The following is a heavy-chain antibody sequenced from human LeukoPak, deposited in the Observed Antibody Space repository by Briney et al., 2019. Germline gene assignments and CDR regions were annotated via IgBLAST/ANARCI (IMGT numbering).Heavy chain of an antibody. D-gene: IGHD1-26*01. CDR3: AADPWEFDF. V-gene: IGHV4-4*09. J-gene: IGHJ5*01. CDR2: IYNGGNT. Sequence: SETLSLTCTVSGASINTYYASWIRQAPGEGLEFIGFIYNGGNTNYKPSLKSRATLPVDTCNNQFSLWLTSLTAADTAMYYCAADPWEFDFWGQGTLVTVSS. CDR1: GASINTYY.